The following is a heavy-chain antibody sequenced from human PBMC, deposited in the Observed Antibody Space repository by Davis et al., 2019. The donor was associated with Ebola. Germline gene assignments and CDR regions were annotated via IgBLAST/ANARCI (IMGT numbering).Heavy chain of an antibody. V-gene: IGHV3-30*04. J-gene: IGHJ6*04. D-gene: IGHD3-3*01. CDR2: ISYDGSNK. Sequence: GESLKISCAASGFTFSSYAMHWVRQAPGKGLEWVAVISYDGSNKYYADSVKGRFTISRDNSKNTLYLQMNSLRAEDTAVYYCARDYDGMWGGMDVWGKGTTVTVSS. CDR3: ARDYDGMWGGMDV. CDR1: GFTFSSYA.